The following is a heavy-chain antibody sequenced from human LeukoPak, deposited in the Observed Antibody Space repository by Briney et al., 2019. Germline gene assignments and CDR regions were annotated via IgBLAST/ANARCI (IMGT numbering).Heavy chain of an antibody. V-gene: IGHV3-30*18. J-gene: IGHJ5*02. Sequence: GRSLRLSCAASGFTFSSFGMPWVRQAPVKGLEWVARISYDGSNKNYRDSVKGRFTISRDNSKNTLYLQMNSLRAEDTAVYYCAKDESPPYSSGWFDHWGQGTLVTVSS. D-gene: IGHD6-19*01. CDR3: AKDESPPYSSGWFDH. CDR2: ISYDGSNK. CDR1: GFTFSSFG.